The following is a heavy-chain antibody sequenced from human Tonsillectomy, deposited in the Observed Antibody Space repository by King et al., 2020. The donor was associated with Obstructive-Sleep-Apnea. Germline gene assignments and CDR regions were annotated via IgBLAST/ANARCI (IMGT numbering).Heavy chain of an antibody. J-gene: IGHJ5*02. CDR1: GFTFDDYT. D-gene: IGHD6-13*01. Sequence: QLVQSGGAVIQPGGSLRLSCAASGFTFDDYTMHWVRQVPGKGLEWVSLISWDGSNRYYADSVKGRFTISRDNSKKSLYLQMNNLRTEDTALYHCEKGGSTWDNWVDPWGQGTLVTVSS. CDR3: EKGGSTWDNWVDP. CDR2: ISWDGSNR. V-gene: IGHV3-43*01.